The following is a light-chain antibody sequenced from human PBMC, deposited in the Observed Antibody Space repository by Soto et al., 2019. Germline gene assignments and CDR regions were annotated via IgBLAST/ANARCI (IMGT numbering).Light chain of an antibody. CDR3: AAWDDSLSGFV. CDR1: SSNIGGNY. Sequence: QSVLTQPPSASGTPGQRVTISCSGSSSNIGGNYVYWYLQLPGTAPKLLIYSNDQRPSGVPDRFSGSKSGTSASLAISGLRSEDEADYYCAAWDDSLSGFVFGTGTKVTVL. V-gene: IGLV1-47*02. CDR2: SND. J-gene: IGLJ1*01.